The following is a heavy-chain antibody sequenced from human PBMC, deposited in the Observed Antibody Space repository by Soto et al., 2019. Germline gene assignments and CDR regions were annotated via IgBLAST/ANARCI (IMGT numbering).Heavy chain of an antibody. D-gene: IGHD2-15*01. J-gene: IGHJ3*02. CDR1: GYTFTSYG. V-gene: IGHV1-18*01. CDR3: ARADIVVVVAASAFDI. CDR2: ISAYNGNT. Sequence: ASVKVSCKASGYTFTSYGISWVRQAPGQGLEWMGWISAYNGNTNYAQKLQGRVTMTTDTSTSTAYMELRSLRSDGTAVYYCARADIVVVVAASAFDIWGQGTMVTVSS.